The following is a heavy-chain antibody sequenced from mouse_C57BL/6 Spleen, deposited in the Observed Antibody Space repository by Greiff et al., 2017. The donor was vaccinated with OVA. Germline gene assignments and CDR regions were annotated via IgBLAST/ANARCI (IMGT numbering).Heavy chain of an antibody. D-gene: IGHD2-1*01. J-gene: IGHJ4*01. CDR1: GFSLSTSGMG. V-gene: IGHV8-12*01. CDR3: ARRGGGNYDAMDY. Sequence: QVTLKESGPGILQSSQTLSLTCSFSGFSLSTSGMGVSWIRQPSGKGLEWLAHIYWDDDKRYNPSLKSRPTISKDTSRNQVFLKLTSVDTADTATYYCARRGGGNYDAMDYWGQGTSVTVSS. CDR2: IYWDDDK.